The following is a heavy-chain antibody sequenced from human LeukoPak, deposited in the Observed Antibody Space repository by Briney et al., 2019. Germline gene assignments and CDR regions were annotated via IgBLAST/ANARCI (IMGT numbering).Heavy chain of an antibody. CDR3: ARDRWLVKYYFDY. V-gene: IGHV4-34*01. J-gene: IGHJ4*02. CDR1: GGSFSGYY. CDR2: INHSGST. Sequence: SETLSLTRAVYGGSFSGYYWRWIRPPPGKGLEWIGEINHSGSTNYNPSLKGRVTISVDTSKNQFSLKLSSVTAADTAVYYCARDRWLVKYYFDYWGQGTLVTVSS. D-gene: IGHD6-19*01.